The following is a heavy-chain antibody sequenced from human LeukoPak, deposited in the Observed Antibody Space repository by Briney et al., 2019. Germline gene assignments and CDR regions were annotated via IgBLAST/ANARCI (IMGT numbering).Heavy chain of an antibody. V-gene: IGHV3-23*01. CDR1: GFTFSSYA. D-gene: IGHD2-2*01. Sequence: QAGGSLRLSCAASGFTFSSYAMSWVRQAPGKGLEWVSAISGSGGSTYYADSVKGRFTISRDNSKNTLYLQMNSLRAEDTAVYYCAKDSIVVPAVGSEEIDYWGQGTLVTVSS. CDR3: AKDSIVVPAVGSEEIDY. CDR2: ISGSGGST. J-gene: IGHJ4*02.